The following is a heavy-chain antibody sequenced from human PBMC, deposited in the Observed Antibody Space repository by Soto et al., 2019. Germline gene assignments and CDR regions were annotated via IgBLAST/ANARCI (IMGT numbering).Heavy chain of an antibody. CDR1: GGSISSYY. J-gene: IGHJ3*02. Sequence: SETLSLTCTVSGGSISSYYWSWIRQPPGKGLEWIGYIYYSGSTNYNPSLKSRVTISVDTSKNQFSLKLSSVTAADTAVYYCARESLRGDYYAFDIWGQGTMVTVSS. V-gene: IGHV4-59*01. CDR2: IYYSGST. CDR3: ARESLRGDYYAFDI. D-gene: IGHD3-10*01.